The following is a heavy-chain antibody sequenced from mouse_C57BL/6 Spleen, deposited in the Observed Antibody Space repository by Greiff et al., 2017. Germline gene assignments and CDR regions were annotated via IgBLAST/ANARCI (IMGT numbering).Heavy chain of an antibody. D-gene: IGHD1-1*01. Sequence: VQLQQSGAELVRPGSSVKLSCKASGYTFTSYWMDWVKQRPGQGLEWIGNIYPSDSETHYNQKFKDKATLTVDKSSSTAYMQLSSLTSEDSAVYYCARPLDYYGSSYGFDYWGQGTTLTVSS. CDR1: GYTFTSYW. CDR3: ARPLDYYGSSYGFDY. V-gene: IGHV1-61*01. CDR2: IYPSDSET. J-gene: IGHJ2*01.